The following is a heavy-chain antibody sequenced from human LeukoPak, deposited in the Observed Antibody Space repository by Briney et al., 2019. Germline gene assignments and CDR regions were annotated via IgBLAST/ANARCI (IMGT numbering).Heavy chain of an antibody. V-gene: IGHV1-24*01. D-gene: IGHD3-10*01. Sequence: GASVKVSCKASGGTFSSYAISWVRQAPGQGLEWMGGFDPEDGETIYAQKFQGRVTMTEDTSTDTAYMELSSLRSEDTAVYYCATVGRAYYGSGSYYNFWGQGTLVTVSS. CDR1: GGTFSSYA. CDR2: FDPEDGET. J-gene: IGHJ4*02. CDR3: ATVGRAYYGSGSYYNF.